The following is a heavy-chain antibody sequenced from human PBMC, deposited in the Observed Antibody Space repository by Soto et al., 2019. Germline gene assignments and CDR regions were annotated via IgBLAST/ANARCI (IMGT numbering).Heavy chain of an antibody. CDR2: IYYSGAA. D-gene: IGHD3-3*01. J-gene: IGHJ6*02. CDR3: ARLTPIYDFWSGYYTGGNYYYGIDV. V-gene: IGHV4-39*01. Sequence: SETLSLTCTVSGGSISGSNYYWGWIRQPPGKGLEWIGNIYYSGAAYYNPSLKSRVTISVDTSRNQFSLKLSSVTAADTAVYYCARLTPIYDFWSGYYTGGNYYYGIDVWGQGTTVTVS. CDR1: GGSISGSNYY.